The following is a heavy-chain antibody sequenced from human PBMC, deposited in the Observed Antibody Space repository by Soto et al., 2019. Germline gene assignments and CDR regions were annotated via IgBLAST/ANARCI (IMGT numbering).Heavy chain of an antibody. V-gene: IGHV3-30*03. CDR1: GFTFSTYG. D-gene: IGHD6-19*01. CDR2: ISYDGTNK. Sequence: PGGSLRLSCAASGFTFSTYGMHWVRQAPGKGLEWVALISYDGTNKYYGDSVKGRFTISRDNPKNSLYLQMDSLRADDTAMYFCLRGAFKSGWYPDYFAYWGQGALVTVS. CDR3: LRGAFKSGWYPDYFAY. J-gene: IGHJ4*02.